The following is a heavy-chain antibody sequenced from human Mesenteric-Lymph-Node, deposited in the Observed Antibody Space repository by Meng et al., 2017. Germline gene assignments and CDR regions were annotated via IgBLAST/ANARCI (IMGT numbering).Heavy chain of an antibody. CDR1: GGSISSGSYY. D-gene: IGHD6-19*01. Sequence: SETLSLTCTVSGGSISSGSYYWTWIRQPAGKGLEWIGRIYTSGSTNYNPSLKSRVTISVDTSKNQFSLKLSSVTAADTAVYYRARGAAVAYDYWGQGTLVTVSS. CDR2: IYTSGST. V-gene: IGHV4-61*02. CDR3: ARGAAVAYDY. J-gene: IGHJ4*02.